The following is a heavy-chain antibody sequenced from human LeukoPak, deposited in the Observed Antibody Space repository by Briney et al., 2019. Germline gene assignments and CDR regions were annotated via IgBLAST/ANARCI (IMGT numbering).Heavy chain of an antibody. V-gene: IGHV4-4*07. CDR2: IYTTGTT. J-gene: IGHJ4*02. D-gene: IGHD3-10*01. Sequence: SETLSLTCTVSGGSIRSYYWGWVRQPAGKGLEWIGRIYTTGTTNYNPSLKSRLTMSVDTSKNQFSLNLRSAIAADTAVYYCARQGYTASYYFLDYWSQGTLVTVSS. CDR1: GGSIRSYY. CDR3: ARQGYTASYYFLDY.